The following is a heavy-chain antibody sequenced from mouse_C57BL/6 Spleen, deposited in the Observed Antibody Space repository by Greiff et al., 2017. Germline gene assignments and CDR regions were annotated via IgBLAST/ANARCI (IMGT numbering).Heavy chain of an antibody. J-gene: IGHJ2*01. CDR2: ISSGSSTI. CDR3: ARPAAYYFDY. V-gene: IGHV5-17*01. Sequence: EVMLVESGGGLVKPGGSLKLSCAASGFTFSDYGMHWVRQAPEKGLEWVAYISSGSSTIYYADKVKGRVTISRDNAKNTLFLQMTSLRSEDTAMYYCARPAAYYFDYWGQGTTLTVSS. CDR1: GFTFSDYG.